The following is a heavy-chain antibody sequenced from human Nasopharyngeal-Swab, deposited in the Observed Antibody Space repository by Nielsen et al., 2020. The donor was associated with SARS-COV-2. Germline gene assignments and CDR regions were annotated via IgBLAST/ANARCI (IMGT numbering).Heavy chain of an antibody. CDR1: GAFISGHH. CDR2: VSYSGRT. D-gene: IGHD3-22*01. Sequence: SETLSPTCTVSGAFISGHHWGWIRQPAGKGLEWIGHVSYSGRTNYNSSLNRRFTISADRSKNQFSLELGYVTAADTAVYYCAREEYYYDSSGNYYSAFDNWRQGNLVSVSS. J-gene: IGHJ4*02. CDR3: AREEYYYDSSGNYYSAFDN. V-gene: IGHV4-59*11.